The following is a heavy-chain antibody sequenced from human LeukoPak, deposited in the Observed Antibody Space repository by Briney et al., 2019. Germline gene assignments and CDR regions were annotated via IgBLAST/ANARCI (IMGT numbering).Heavy chain of an antibody. J-gene: IGHJ4*02. V-gene: IGHV4-4*07. CDR1: GGSISSYY. CDR3: ASIRFGEFDY. Sequence: SETLSLTCTVSGGSISSYYWSWIRQPAGKGLEWIGRIYTSGSTNSDPSLRSRVTISVDTSKNQFSLRLSSVTAADGAVYYCASIRFGEFDYWGREPWSPSPQ. CDR2: IYTSGST. D-gene: IGHD3-10*01.